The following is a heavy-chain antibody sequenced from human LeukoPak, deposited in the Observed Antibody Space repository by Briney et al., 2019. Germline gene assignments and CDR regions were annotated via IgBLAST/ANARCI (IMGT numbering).Heavy chain of an antibody. J-gene: IGHJ5*02. CDR3: TYSNYAPVGH. Sequence: GGSLRLXCAASGFTFSSYSMNWVRQAPGKGLESVSSISSSSSYIYYADSVKGRFTISRDNAKNSLYLQMNSLRAEDTAVYYCTYSNYAPVGHWGQGTLVTVSS. CDR2: ISSSSSYI. D-gene: IGHD4-11*01. V-gene: IGHV3-21*01. CDR1: GFTFSSYS.